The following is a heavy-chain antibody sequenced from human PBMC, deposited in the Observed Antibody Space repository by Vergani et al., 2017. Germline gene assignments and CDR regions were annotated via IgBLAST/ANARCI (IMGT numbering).Heavy chain of an antibody. Sequence: EVQLLESGGGLAQPGGSLRLSCAASGFTFRNYAMTWVRQAPGKGLEWVSIISDNGGTTYYADSVKGRFTISRDNSKDTLYLQMNSLKTEDTAVYYCTTAPTYYDVWSGYYGYYYYSMDVWGKGTTVTVSS. CDR2: ISDNGGTT. J-gene: IGHJ6*03. D-gene: IGHD3-3*01. V-gene: IGHV3-23*01. CDR1: GFTFRNYA. CDR3: TTAPTYYDVWSGYYGYYYYSMDV.